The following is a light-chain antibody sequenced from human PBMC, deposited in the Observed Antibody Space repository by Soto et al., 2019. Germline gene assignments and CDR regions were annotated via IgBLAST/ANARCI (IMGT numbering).Light chain of an antibody. CDR1: QSVSSN. CDR3: QQYNNWPPYT. V-gene: IGKV3-15*01. J-gene: IGKJ2*01. CDR2: GAS. Sequence: EILMTQSPATLSVSPGERATLSCRASQSVSSNLAWYQQKPGQAPRLLIYGASSRATGIPGRFSGSGSGTEFTLTISSLQPEDFAVYYCQQYNNWPPYTFGQGTKLEIK.